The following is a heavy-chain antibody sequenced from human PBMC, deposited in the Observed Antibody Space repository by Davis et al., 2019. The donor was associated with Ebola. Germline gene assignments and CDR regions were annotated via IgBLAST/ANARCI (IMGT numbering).Heavy chain of an antibody. D-gene: IGHD3-3*01. V-gene: IGHV3-11*01. CDR2: ITTSGNTV. Sequence: GESLKISCTASGFTFRDYYMSWIRQAPGKGLEWVSYITTSGNTVYYADSVKGRFTLSRDNAKNSLYLQMDSLRADDTAVYNCARDGRYSDFWSGYHYWGQGALVTVSS. CDR3: ARDGRYSDFWSGYHY. J-gene: IGHJ4*02. CDR1: GFTFRDYY.